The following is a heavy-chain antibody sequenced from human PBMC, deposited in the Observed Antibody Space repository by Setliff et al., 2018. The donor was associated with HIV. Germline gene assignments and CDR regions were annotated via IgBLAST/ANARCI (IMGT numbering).Heavy chain of an antibody. CDR2: MKPSSDAT. V-gene: IGHV1-46*01. D-gene: IGHD3-10*01. CDR1: GYIFTDYY. CDR3: VRERAGGLFDY. Sequence: ASVKVSCKASGYIFTDYYIHWVRQAPGQGLEWMGAMKPSSDATFYAQKLQDRATMTRDTSTNTVYMELSSLSSEDTAVYYCVRERAGGLFDYWGQGTLVTVSS. J-gene: IGHJ4*02.